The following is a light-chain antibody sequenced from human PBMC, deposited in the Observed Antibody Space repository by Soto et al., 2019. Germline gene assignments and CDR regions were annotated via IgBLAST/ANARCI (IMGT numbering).Light chain of an antibody. J-gene: IGLJ1*01. CDR2: EVS. CDR3: SSYTSSITLDV. Sequence: QSALTQPASVSGSPGQSITISCIGTSSDVGGYNYVSWYQQHAGKAPKLILYEVSNRPSGVSNRFSGSKSGNTASLTISGLQAEDEAEYYCSSYTSSITLDVFGPGTKVTVL. CDR1: SSDVGGYNY. V-gene: IGLV2-14*01.